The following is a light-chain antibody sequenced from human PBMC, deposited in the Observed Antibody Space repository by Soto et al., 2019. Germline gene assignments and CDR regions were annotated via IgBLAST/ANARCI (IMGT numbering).Light chain of an antibody. Sequence: QSPLTQPHSVSVSPGQSLTISCTGTTSDVGGYDYVSLYQQHPGKAPKLMIYDVNKRPSGVPDRFSGSKSGSTASLTISGLQAEDEADYFCCSYAGSYTYVFGTGTRSPS. CDR2: DVN. V-gene: IGLV2-11*01. J-gene: IGLJ1*01. CDR3: CSYAGSYTYV. CDR1: TSDVGGYDY.